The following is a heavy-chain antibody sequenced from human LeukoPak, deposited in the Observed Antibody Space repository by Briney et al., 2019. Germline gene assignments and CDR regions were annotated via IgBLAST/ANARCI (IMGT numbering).Heavy chain of an antibody. CDR1: GFAFSTYG. V-gene: IGHV3-30*18. CDR3: AKGRVKYGSGSYPNDY. CDR2: ISYDGSNK. Sequence: GGSLRLSCAASGFAFSTYGMHWVRQAPGKGLEWVAGISYDGSNKYYADSVKGRFTISRDNSKNTLFLQMNSLRAEDTAVYFCAKGRVKYGSGSYPNDYWGQGTRVTVSS. J-gene: IGHJ4*02. D-gene: IGHD3-10*01.